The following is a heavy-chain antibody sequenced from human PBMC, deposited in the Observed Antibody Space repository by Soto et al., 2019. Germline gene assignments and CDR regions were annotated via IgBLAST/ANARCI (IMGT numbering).Heavy chain of an antibody. CDR2: MSGSSSTT. CDR1: GLTFSNYA. CDR3: AKNQERELPRVIDF. D-gene: IGHD1-7*01. Sequence: EVRLLESGGGLVKPGGSLRLSCATSGLTFSNYAMSWVRQAPGGGLEWVSSMSGSSSTTYYADSVKGRFTIPRDRSKNTLYLQMSSLRAEDTALYYCAKNQERELPRVIDFWGQGTLVTVSS. J-gene: IGHJ4*02. V-gene: IGHV3-23*01.